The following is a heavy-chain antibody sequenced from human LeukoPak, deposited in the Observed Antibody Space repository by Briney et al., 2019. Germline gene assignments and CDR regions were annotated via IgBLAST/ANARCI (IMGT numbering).Heavy chain of an antibody. Sequence: GGSLRLSCAASGFTFSSYGMHWVRQAPGKGLEWVAVISYDGSNKYYADSVKGRFTISRDNSKNTLYLQMNSRRAEDTAVYYCAKDKRLYYYDSSGYPLDYWGQGTLVTVSS. CDR3: AKDKRLYYYDSSGYPLDY. CDR2: ISYDGSNK. J-gene: IGHJ4*02. CDR1: GFTFSSYG. V-gene: IGHV3-30*18. D-gene: IGHD3-22*01.